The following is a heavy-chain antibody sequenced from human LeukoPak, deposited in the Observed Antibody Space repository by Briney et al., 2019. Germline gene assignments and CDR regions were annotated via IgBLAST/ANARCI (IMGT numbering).Heavy chain of an antibody. D-gene: IGHD2-2*01. CDR2: FDPEDGET. CDR1: GYTLTELS. J-gene: IGHJ4*02. CDR3: AVVVPAASHFDY. Sequence: ASVKVSCKVSGYTLTELSMHWVRQAPGKGLEWMGGFDPEDGETIYAQKFQGRVTMTEDTSTDTAYMELSSLRSEDTAVYYCAVVVPAASHFDYWGQGALVTVSS. V-gene: IGHV1-24*01.